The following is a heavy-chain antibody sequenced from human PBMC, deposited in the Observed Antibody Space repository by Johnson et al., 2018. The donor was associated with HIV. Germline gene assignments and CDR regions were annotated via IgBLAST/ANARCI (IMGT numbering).Heavy chain of an antibody. Sequence: VLLVESGGGVVQPGRSLRLSCAASGFTFRSYGMHWVRQAPGKGLEWVANIKQDGSEKYYVDSVKGRFTISRDNAKNSLYLQMNSLRAEDTAVYYCARSYPGSASVYRDAFDIWGQGTMVTVSS. CDR2: IKQDGSEK. V-gene: IGHV3-7*05. CDR3: ARSYPGSASVYRDAFDI. D-gene: IGHD4-11*01. J-gene: IGHJ3*02. CDR1: GFTFRSYG.